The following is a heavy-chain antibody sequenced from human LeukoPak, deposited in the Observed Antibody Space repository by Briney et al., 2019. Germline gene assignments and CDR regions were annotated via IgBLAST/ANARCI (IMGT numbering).Heavy chain of an antibody. D-gene: IGHD2-15*01. J-gene: IGHJ3*02. Sequence: GGSLRLSCAASGFTFSSYAMSWVRQAPGKGLEWVSAISGSGGSTYYADSVKGRFTISRDNSKNTLYLQMNSLRTEDTAVYYCAKRYCSGGSCYPHAFDIWGQGTMVTVSS. CDR3: AKRYCSGGSCYPHAFDI. CDR2: ISGSGGST. CDR1: GFTFSSYA. V-gene: IGHV3-23*01.